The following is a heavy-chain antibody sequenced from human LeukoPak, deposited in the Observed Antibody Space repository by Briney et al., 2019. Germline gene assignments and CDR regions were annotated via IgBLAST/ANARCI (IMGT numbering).Heavy chain of an antibody. J-gene: IGHJ4*02. D-gene: IGHD6-13*01. CDR3: ATDKSYFQQLVHLFYY. Sequence: ASVKVSCKVSGYALTELSMHWVRQAPGKGLEWMGGFDPEDGETIYAQKFQGRVTMIEDTSTDTAYMELSSLRSEDTAVYYCATDKSYFQQLVHLFYYWGQGTLVTVSS. V-gene: IGHV1-24*01. CDR2: FDPEDGET. CDR1: GYALTELS.